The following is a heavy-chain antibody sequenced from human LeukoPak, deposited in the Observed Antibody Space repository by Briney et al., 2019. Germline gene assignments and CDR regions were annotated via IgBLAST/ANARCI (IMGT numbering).Heavy chain of an antibody. Sequence: GGSMRLSCAASGFTFSSYWMHWVRQAPGKGPLWVSHINGDGSTTNYADSVKGRFTISRDNAKNTLYLQMNSLRAEDTAVYYCAEAASVRGVSYWGQGTLVTVSS. V-gene: IGHV3-74*01. CDR3: AEAASVRGVSY. CDR1: GFTFSSYW. D-gene: IGHD3-10*01. J-gene: IGHJ4*02. CDR2: INGDGSTT.